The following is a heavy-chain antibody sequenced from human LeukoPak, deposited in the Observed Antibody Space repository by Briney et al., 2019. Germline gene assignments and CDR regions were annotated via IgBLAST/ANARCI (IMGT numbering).Heavy chain of an antibody. J-gene: IGHJ4*02. CDR2: INTNTGNP. V-gene: IGHV7-4-1*02. CDR1: GYTFTSYA. CDR3: ARGIPLLLWFGELPDYFDY. D-gene: IGHD3-10*01. Sequence: ASVKVSCKASGYTFTSYAMNWVRQAPGQGLEWMGWINTNTGNPTYAQGFTGRFVFSLDTSVSTAYLQISSLKAEDTAVYYCARGIPLLLWFGELPDYFDYWGQGTLVTVSS.